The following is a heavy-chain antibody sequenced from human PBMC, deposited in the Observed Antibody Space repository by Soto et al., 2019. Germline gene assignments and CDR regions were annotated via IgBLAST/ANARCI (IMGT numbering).Heavy chain of an antibody. CDR3: ARDQKVAAILYYYYMDV. D-gene: IGHD5-12*01. J-gene: IGHJ6*03. CDR2: ISSSSSTI. CDR1: GFTFSSYS. V-gene: IGHV3-48*01. Sequence: PGGSLRLSCAASGFTFSSYSMNWVRQAPGKGLEWVSYISSSSSTIYYADSVKGRFTISRDNAKNSLYLQMNSLRAEDTAVYYCARDQKVAAILYYYYMDVWGKGTTVTVSS.